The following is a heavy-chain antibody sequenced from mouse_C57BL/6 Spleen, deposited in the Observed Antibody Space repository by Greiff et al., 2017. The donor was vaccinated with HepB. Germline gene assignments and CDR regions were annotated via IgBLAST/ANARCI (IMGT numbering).Heavy chain of an antibody. Sequence: EVQLQQSGPELVKPGASVKMSCKASGYTFTDYNMHWVKQSHGKSLEWIGYINPNNGGTSYNQKFKGKATLTVNKSSSTAYMELRSLTSEDSAVYYWARGLYGSSPYYAMDYWGQGTSVTVSS. J-gene: IGHJ4*01. V-gene: IGHV1-22*01. CDR1: GYTFTDYN. D-gene: IGHD1-1*01. CDR2: INPNNGGT. CDR3: ARGLYGSSPYYAMDY.